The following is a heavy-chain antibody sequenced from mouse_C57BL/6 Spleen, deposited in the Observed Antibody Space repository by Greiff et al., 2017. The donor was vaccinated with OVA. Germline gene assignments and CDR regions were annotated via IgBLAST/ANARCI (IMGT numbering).Heavy chain of an antibody. J-gene: IGHJ3*01. CDR3: AGGGSSSWFAY. V-gene: IGHV5-4*01. D-gene: IGHD1-1*01. Sequence: EVHLVESGGGLVKPGGSLKLSCAASGFTFSSYAMSWVRQTPEKRLEWVATISDGGSYTYYPDNVKGRFTISRDNAKNNLYLQMSHLKSEDTAMYYCAGGGSSSWFAYWGQGTLVTVSA. CDR2: ISDGGSYT. CDR1: GFTFSSYA.